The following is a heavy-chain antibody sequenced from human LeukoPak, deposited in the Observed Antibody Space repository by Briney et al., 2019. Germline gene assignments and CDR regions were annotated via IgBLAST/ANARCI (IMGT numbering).Heavy chain of an antibody. CDR3: ARDHNYEFWSGQGPWFDP. D-gene: IGHD3-3*01. CDR2: ISSSSSYI. V-gene: IGHV3-21*01. Sequence: PGGSLRLSCAASGFTFSSYSMNWVRQAPGKGLEWVSSISSSSSYIYYADSVKGRFTISRDNAKNSLYLQMNSLRAEDTAVYYCARDHNYEFWSGQGPWFDPWGQGTLVTVSS. J-gene: IGHJ5*02. CDR1: GFTFSSYS.